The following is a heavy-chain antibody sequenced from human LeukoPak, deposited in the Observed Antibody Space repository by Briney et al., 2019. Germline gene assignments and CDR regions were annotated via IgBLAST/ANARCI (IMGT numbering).Heavy chain of an antibody. D-gene: IGHD6-19*01. Sequence: PRASVKVSCKASGYTFTSYYMHWVRQAPGQGLEWMGIINPSGGSTSYAQKFQGRVTMTRDTSTSTVYMELSSLRSEDTAVYYCARAIHAGVAVAGGFNWFDPWGQGTLVTVSS. V-gene: IGHV1-46*01. CDR3: ARAIHAGVAVAGGFNWFDP. CDR1: GYTFTSYY. J-gene: IGHJ5*02. CDR2: INPSGGST.